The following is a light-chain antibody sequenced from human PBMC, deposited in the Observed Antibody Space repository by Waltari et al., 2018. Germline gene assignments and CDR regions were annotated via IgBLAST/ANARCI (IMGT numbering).Light chain of an antibody. V-gene: IGLV7-46*01. J-gene: IGLJ2*01. CDR2: DSY. Sequence: QAVVTQEPSLTVSPGGTVTPPCGSSPGAVTSGHYPFWLQQKPGQAPRTLIYDSYIKQSWTPARFSASLVGGKAVLTLSGAQAEDEAKYYCWLAYTGGIVVFGGGTELAVL. CDR1: PGAVTSGHY. CDR3: WLAYTGGIVV.